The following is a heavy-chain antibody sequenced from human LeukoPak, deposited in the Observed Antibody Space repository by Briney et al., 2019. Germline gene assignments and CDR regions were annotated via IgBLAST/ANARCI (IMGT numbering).Heavy chain of an antibody. CDR1: GYTLTSYG. V-gene: IGHV1-18*01. CDR2: ISAYNGNT. CDR3: ARVKRSAVAGTPQDY. Sequence: GASVKVSCKASGYTLTSYGISWVRQAPGQGLEWMGWISAYNGNTNYAQKFQGRVTMTTDTSTSTAYMELRSLRSDDTAVYYCARVKRSAVAGTPQDYWGQGTLVTVSS. D-gene: IGHD6-19*01. J-gene: IGHJ4*02.